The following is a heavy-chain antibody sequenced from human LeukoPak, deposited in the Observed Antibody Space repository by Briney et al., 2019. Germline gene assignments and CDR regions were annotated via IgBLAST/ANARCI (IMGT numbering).Heavy chain of an antibody. V-gene: IGHV3-21*01. CDR2: ISSSSSYI. CDR1: GFTFSSYS. Sequence: GGSLRLSCAASGFTFSSYSVNWVRQAPGKGLEWVSSISSSSSYIYYADSVRGRFTISGDNAKNSLYLQMNSLRAEDTAVYYCARDRDDILTGYYQHWGQGTLVTVSS. CDR3: ARDRDDILTGYYQH. J-gene: IGHJ1*01. D-gene: IGHD3-9*01.